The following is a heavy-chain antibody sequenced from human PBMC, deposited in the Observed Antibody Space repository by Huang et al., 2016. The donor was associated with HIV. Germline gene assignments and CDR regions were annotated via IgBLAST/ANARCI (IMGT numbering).Heavy chain of an antibody. Sequence: QVRLVQSGGEVKKPGASVKVSCKASGYNFNSYGLEWVRQAPGQGLEWMGRISGYNGNTKYAQNIQGGVTMTIDKAMGTAYLELRSLRSDDTAVYYCARATLTGALDIWGQGTMVTVSS. V-gene: IGHV1-18*01. CDR3: ARATLTGALDI. J-gene: IGHJ3*01. CDR1: GYNFNSYG. D-gene: IGHD3-16*01. CDR2: ISGYNGNT.